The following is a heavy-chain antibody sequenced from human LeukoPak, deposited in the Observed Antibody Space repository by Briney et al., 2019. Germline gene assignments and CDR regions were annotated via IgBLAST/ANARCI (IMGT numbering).Heavy chain of an antibody. Sequence: GGSLRLSCAASGFTFSSYGMHWVRQAPGKGLEWVAVIWYDGSNKYYADSVKGRFTISRDNSKNTLYLQMNSLRAEDTAVYYCARGRRVSTHYGMDVWGQGTTVTVSS. V-gene: IGHV3-33*01. CDR3: ARGRRVSTHYGMDV. CDR2: IWYDGSNK. CDR1: GFTFSSYG. D-gene: IGHD2-2*01. J-gene: IGHJ6*02.